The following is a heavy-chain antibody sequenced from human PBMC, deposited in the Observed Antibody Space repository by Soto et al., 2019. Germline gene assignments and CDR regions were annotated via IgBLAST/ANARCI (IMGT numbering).Heavy chain of an antibody. Sequence: QVQLVQSGAEVKKPGSSVKVSCKASGGTFSSYTISWVRQAPGQGLEWMGRIIPILGIANYAQKFQGRVTITADKPTSTAYMELRSLRSEDTAGYSCASPNPQRGSRSLFDYWGQGTLFTVSS. D-gene: IGHD2-8*01. CDR1: GGTFSSYT. CDR3: ASPNPQRGSRSLFDY. CDR2: IIPILGIA. J-gene: IGHJ4*02. V-gene: IGHV1-69*02.